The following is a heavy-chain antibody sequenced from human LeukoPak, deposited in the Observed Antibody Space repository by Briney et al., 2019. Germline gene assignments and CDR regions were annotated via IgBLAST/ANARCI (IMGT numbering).Heavy chain of an antibody. CDR2: ISSSSSYT. J-gene: IGHJ5*02. CDR3: ARDSPTPVS. CDR1: GFLFSHYY. V-gene: IGHV3-11*06. Sequence: GGSLTLPCAASGFLFSHYYMRWLRQAPGKGLEWISFISSSSSYTNYADSVKGRFTISRDNAKSSLYLQMNSLRAEDPAVSSCARDSPTPVSWGQGTLVTVSS.